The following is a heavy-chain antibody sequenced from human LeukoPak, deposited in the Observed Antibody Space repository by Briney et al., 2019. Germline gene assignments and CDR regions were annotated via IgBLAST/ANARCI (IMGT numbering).Heavy chain of an antibody. CDR1: GFTFSSYY. CDR2: IKQDGNET. D-gene: IGHD1-26*01. V-gene: IGHV3-7*01. J-gene: IGHJ4*02. Sequence: GGSLRLSCAVSGFTFSSYYMSWVRQAPGKGLEWVADIKQDGNETSYVDSGKGRFTISRANAKNSLLLQMNSLRAEDTAVYYCVREGGEYLSGPFASWGQGALVTVSS. CDR3: VREGGEYLSGPFAS.